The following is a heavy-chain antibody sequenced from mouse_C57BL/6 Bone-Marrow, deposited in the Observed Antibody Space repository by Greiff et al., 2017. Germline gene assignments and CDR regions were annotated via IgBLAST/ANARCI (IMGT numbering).Heavy chain of an antibody. Sequence: QVQLQQSGAELARPGASVKLSCKASGYTFTSYGISWVKQRTGQGIEWIGEIYPRSGNTYYNEKFKGKATLTADKSSSTAYMGLRSLTSEDSAVYFCARWGRLLAWFAYWGQGTLVTVSA. CDR3: ARWGRLLAWFAY. J-gene: IGHJ3*01. CDR2: IYPRSGNT. CDR1: GYTFTSYG. D-gene: IGHD3-2*02. V-gene: IGHV1-81*01.